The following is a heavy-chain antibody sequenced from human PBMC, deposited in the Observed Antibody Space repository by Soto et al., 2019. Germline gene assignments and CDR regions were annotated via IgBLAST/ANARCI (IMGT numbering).Heavy chain of an antibody. J-gene: IGHJ5*02. D-gene: IGHD2-2*01. CDR1: GGTFSSYA. CDR2: IIPIFGTA. Sequence: ASVKVSCKASGGTFSSYAISWVRQAPGQGLEWMGGIIPIFGTANYAQKFQGRVTITADKSTSTAYMELSSLRSEDTAVYYCARVISAARYQLLRNWFDPWGQGTLVTV. CDR3: ARVISAARYQLLRNWFDP. V-gene: IGHV1-69*06.